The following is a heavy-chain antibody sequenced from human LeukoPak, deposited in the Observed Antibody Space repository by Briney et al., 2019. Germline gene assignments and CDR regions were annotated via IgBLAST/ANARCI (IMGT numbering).Heavy chain of an antibody. J-gene: IGHJ4*02. V-gene: IGHV1-18*01. CDR1: GYTFTSYG. CDR2: ISAYNGNT. CDR3: GTLYGSGYYYNIGDY. D-gene: IGHD3-10*01. Sequence: ASVKVSCKASGYTFTSYGISWVRQAPGQGLEWMGWISAYNGNTNYAQKLQDRVTMTTDTSTSTAYMELRSLRSDDTAVYYCGTLYGSGYYYNIGDYWGQGALVTVSS.